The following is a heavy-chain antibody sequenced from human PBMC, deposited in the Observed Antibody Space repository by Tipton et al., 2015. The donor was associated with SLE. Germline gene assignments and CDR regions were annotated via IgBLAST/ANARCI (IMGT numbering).Heavy chain of an antibody. D-gene: IGHD1-1*01. Sequence: GSLRLSCAASGFRFEDYAMHWIRQAPGKALEWVSLITWDGGSTYYADSVKGRFTVSRDNSKKALYLQMNSLRIEDTALYYCVKDVMAGRTSLFETWGQGSLVTVSS. CDR2: ITWDGGST. J-gene: IGHJ5*02. V-gene: IGHV3-43D*04. CDR1: GFRFEDYA. CDR3: VKDVMAGRTSLFET.